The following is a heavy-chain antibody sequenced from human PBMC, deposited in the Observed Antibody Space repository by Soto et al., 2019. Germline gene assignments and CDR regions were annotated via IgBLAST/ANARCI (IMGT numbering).Heavy chain of an antibody. J-gene: IGHJ4*02. Sequence: QVQLVQPGAEVKKTGSSVKVSCTTSGGTFSTFGISWVRQAPGQGLEWMGGLIPFFGTAEYSQKFEDRITITADESTNTVYMDLRSLTSEDTAIYYYARAAPMDAGDKYYYDFWRQGALVTVSS. CDR2: LIPFFGTA. V-gene: IGHV1-69*01. CDR3: ARAAPMDAGDKYYYDF. CDR1: GGTFSTFG. D-gene: IGHD3-16*01.